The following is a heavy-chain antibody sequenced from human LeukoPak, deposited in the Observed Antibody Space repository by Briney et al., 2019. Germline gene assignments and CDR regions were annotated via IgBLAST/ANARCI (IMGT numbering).Heavy chain of an antibody. CDR3: AKSDRNYYDSSGYYGSYYYYGMDV. D-gene: IGHD3-22*01. V-gene: IGHV3-30*18. CDR2: ISYDGSNK. J-gene: IGHJ6*02. Sequence: PGGSLRLSCAASGFTFSSYGMHWVRQAPGKGLKWVAVISYDGSNKYYAGSVKGRFTISRDNSKNTLYLQMNSLRAEDTAVYYCAKSDRNYYDSSGYYGSYYYYGMDVWGQGTTVTVSS. CDR1: GFTFSSYG.